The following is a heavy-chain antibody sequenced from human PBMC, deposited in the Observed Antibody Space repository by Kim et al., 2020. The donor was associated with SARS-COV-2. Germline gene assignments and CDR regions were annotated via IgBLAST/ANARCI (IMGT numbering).Heavy chain of an antibody. CDR3: ARGSAANTFGVVIIRGVGYFDY. J-gene: IGHJ4*02. D-gene: IGHD3-3*01. CDR1: GGSFSGYY. CDR2: INHSGST. V-gene: IGHV4-34*01. Sequence: SETLSLTCAVYGGSFSGYYWSWIRQPPGKGLEWIGEINHSGSTNYNPSLKSRVTISVDTSKNQFSLKLSSVTAADTAVYYCARGSAANTFGVVIIRGVGYFDYWGQGTLVTVSS.